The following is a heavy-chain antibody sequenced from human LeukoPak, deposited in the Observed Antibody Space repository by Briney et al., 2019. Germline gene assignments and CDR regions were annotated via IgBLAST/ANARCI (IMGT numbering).Heavy chain of an antibody. V-gene: IGHV4-61*02. J-gene: IGHJ6*03. Sequence: SETLSLTCTVSGGSISSGSYYWSWIRQPAGKGLEWIGRIYTSGSTNYNPSLKSRVTISVDTSKNQFSLKLSSVTAADTAVYYCARGYSSPYYYYYYMDVWGKGTTVTVSS. D-gene: IGHD6-13*01. CDR1: GGSISSGSYY. CDR2: IYTSGST. CDR3: ARGYSSPYYYYYYMDV.